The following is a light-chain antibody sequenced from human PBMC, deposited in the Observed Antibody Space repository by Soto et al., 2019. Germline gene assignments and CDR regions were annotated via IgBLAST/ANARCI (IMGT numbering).Light chain of an antibody. CDR2: STS. Sequence: QTVVTQEPSLTVSPGGTVTLTCASSTGAVTGGYYPSWFQQKPGQAPRALIYSTSNKQSWTPARFSGSLLGGKAALTLSGVQPEDEAAYYCLLYYGGALVFGGGTKLTVL. CDR1: TGAVTGGYY. J-gene: IGLJ2*01. CDR3: LLYYGGALV. V-gene: IGLV7-43*01.